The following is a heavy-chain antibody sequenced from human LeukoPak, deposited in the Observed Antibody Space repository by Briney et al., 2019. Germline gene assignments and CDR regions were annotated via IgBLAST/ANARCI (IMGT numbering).Heavy chain of an antibody. V-gene: IGHV4-59*01. J-gene: IGHJ5*02. CDR2: IYYSGST. Sequence: ETLSLSCTVSGGSISSYYWSWIRQPPGKGLEWIGYIYYSGSTNYNPSLKSRVTISVDTSKNQFSLKLSSVTAADTAVYYCERHGPEGSLWFGELPNWFDRWGQGTLVTVSS. CDR3: ERHGPEGSLWFGELPNWFDR. D-gene: IGHD3-10*01. CDR1: GGSISSYY.